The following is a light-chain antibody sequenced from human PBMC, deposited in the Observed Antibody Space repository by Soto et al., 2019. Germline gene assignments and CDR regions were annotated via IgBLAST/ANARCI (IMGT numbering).Light chain of an antibody. V-gene: IGKV3-15*01. CDR3: QQYNNRGT. CDR1: QSVSSN. J-gene: IGKJ2*01. Sequence: EIVMTQSPATLSVSPGERATLSCRASQSVSSNLAWYQQKPGQAPRLLIYGASTRATGIPARFSGSGSGTEFTLTISSLQSEDSAVYYCQQYNNRGTFGQGTKLEIK. CDR2: GAS.